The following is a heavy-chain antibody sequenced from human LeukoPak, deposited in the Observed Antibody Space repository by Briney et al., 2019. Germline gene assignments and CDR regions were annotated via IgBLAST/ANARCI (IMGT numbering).Heavy chain of an antibody. CDR1: GFTFSSYA. V-gene: IGHV3-30-3*01. CDR2: ISYDGSNK. Sequence: GGSLRLSCAASGFTFSSYAMHWVRQAPGKGLEWVAVISYDGSNKYYADSVKGRFTISRDNSKNTLYLQMNSLRAEDTAVYYCASALVPAAIRNSPSDYWGQGTLVTVSS. J-gene: IGHJ4*02. D-gene: IGHD2-2*01. CDR3: ASALVPAAIRNSPSDY.